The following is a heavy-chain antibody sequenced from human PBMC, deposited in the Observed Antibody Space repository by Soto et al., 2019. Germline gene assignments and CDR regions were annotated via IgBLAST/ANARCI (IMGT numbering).Heavy chain of an antibody. CDR2: IYYSGST. V-gene: IGHV4-31*03. D-gene: IGHD5-12*01. J-gene: IGHJ4*02. Sequence: SETLSLTCTVSGGSISSGGYYWSWIRQHPGKGLEWIGYIYYSGSTYYNPSLKSRVTISVDTSKNQFSLKLSSVTAADTAVYYCARGNGRDCTNVVCYLRSGYSAYESIDFWGQGTLGTVSS. CDR1: GGSISSGGYY. CDR3: ARGNGRDCTNVVCYLRSGYSAYESIDF.